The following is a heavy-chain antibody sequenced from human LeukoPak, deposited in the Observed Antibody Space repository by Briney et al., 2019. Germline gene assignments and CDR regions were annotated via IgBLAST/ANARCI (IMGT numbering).Heavy chain of an antibody. Sequence: PVKASSKASGGTFSSYAISWVRQAPGQGLEWIGGIIPIFGTANYAQKFQGRVTITADESTSTAYMELSSLRSEDTAVYYCARYRRYYYDSSVYYDNWFDVWGHGTLVTVSS. V-gene: IGHV1-69*01. CDR2: IIPIFGTA. D-gene: IGHD3-22*01. J-gene: IGHJ5*01. CDR3: ARYRRYYYDSSVYYDNWFDV. CDR1: GGTFSSYA.